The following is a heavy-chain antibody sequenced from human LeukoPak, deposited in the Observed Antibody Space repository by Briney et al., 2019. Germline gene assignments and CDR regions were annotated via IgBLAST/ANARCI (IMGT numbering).Heavy chain of an antibody. CDR2: ISPYDGNT. J-gene: IGHJ6*02. D-gene: IGHD1-1*01. CDR3: VRVWPPNAVDRGMTYSYFSALDV. V-gene: IGHV1-18*01. Sequence: ASVKVSCKASNYTFASYGLSWVRQAPGQGLQWVGWISPYDGNTDYAQRFQARVTMTIDRATRTVYMDLKRLRLDDTAVYYCVRVWPPNAVDRGMTYSYFSALDVWGQGTTVIVSS. CDR1: NYTFASYG.